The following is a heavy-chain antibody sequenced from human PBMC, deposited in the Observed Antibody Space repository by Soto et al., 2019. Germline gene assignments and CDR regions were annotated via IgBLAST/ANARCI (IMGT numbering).Heavy chain of an antibody. D-gene: IGHD2-15*01. V-gene: IGHV5-51*01. CDR1: GYSFTSCW. J-gene: IGHJ6*02. Sequence: PGESLKISCQCSGYSFTSCWIGWVRQMPGKGLDCMGIIYPGDSDTRYSPSFQGQVTISADKSIRTAYLQWSSLKASETAMYYCAIYRCSGGSCYHYYYYRMDVWGQLTTVTVSS. CDR3: AIYRCSGGSCYHYYYYRMDV. CDR2: IYPGDSDT.